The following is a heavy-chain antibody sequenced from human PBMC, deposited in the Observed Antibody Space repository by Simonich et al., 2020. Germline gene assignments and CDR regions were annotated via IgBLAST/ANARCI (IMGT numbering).Heavy chain of an antibody. D-gene: IGHD2-2*01. CDR2: SNPNRGGT. CDR1: GYTFTGYY. V-gene: IGHV1-2*06. CDR3: ARDTFLGYCSSTSCYDAFDI. J-gene: IGHJ3*02. Sequence: QVQLVQSGAEVKKPGASVKVSCKASGYTFTGYYMHWVLQAPGQGLEGMGRSNPNRGGTNYAKKFQGRVTMTRDTSISTAYMELSRLRSDDTAVYYCARDTFLGYCSSTSCYDAFDIWGQGTMVTVSS.